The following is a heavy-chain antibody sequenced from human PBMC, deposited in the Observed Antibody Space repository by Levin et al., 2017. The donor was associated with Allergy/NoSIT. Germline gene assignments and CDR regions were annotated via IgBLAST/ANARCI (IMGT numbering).Heavy chain of an antibody. D-gene: IGHD3-10*01. CDR1: GFSFSSIGVG. Sequence: SGATLVKPTQTLTLTCSFSGFSFSSIGVGVGWIRQPPGKALEWLAHIYWDGDVRYRTSLKSRLTVTKDTSKNQVVLTLANADPVDSATYYCAVYNDYDSGTYYHYFDHWGPGTLVTVSS. V-gene: IGHV2-5*02. J-gene: IGHJ4*02. CDR2: IYWDGDV. CDR3: AVYNDYDSGTYYHYFDH.